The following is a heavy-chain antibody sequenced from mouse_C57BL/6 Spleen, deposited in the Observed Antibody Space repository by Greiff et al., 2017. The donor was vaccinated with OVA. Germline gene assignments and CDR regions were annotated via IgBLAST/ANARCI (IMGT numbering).Heavy chain of an antibody. J-gene: IGHJ2*01. Sequence: DVHLVESGGGLVKPGGSLKLSCAASGFTFSSYTMSWVRQTPEKRLEWVATISGGGGNTYYPDSVKGRFTISRDNAKNTLYLQMSSLRSEDTALYYCARNEGFDYWGQGTTLTVSS. CDR2: ISGGGGNT. CDR3: ARNEGFDY. CDR1: GFTFSSYT. V-gene: IGHV5-9*01.